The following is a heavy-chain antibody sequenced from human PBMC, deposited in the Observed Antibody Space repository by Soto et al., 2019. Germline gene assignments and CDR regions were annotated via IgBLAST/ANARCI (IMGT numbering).Heavy chain of an antibody. CDR2: IYNSGST. Sequence: QVQLQESGPGLVKPSQTLSLTCIVSGGSISRGDYYWSWIRQPPGKGLEWIGYIYNSGSTSYNPSLKSRVNISVDTSKNHFSLKLNSVIAADTAVYHCARGALSNYDAWSGYHAPRGELFTHWFDPWGQGTLVIVSS. CDR1: GGSISRGDYY. CDR3: ARGALSNYDAWSGYHAPRGELFTHWFDP. V-gene: IGHV4-30-4*01. D-gene: IGHD3-3*01. J-gene: IGHJ5*02.